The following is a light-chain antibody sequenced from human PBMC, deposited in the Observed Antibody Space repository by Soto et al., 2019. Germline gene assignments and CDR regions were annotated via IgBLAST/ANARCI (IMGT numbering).Light chain of an antibody. J-gene: IGKJ3*01. CDR2: GAS. CDR3: QQFGSSPGFT. V-gene: IGKV3-20*01. Sequence: EIVLTQSPGTLSLSPGERATLSCRASQSINSRYLAWYQQKPGQAPRLLIYGASSRVTGIPDRFSGSGYGTDFTITISRLEPEDFAVYYCQQFGSSPGFTFGPGTKVDIK. CDR1: QSINSRY.